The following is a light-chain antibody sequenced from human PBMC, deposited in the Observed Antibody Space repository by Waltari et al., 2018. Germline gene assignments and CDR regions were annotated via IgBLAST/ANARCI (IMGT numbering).Light chain of an antibody. Sequence: EIVLTQSPGTLSLSPGERPTLSFRASQSVSRHLAWSQQKPGQAPKLLIYGASIRATGIPDRFTGIGSGTDFSLTISSLEPEDFAIYFCQHYVRLPATFGQGTKVEIK. CDR1: QSVSRH. CDR2: GAS. CDR3: QHYVRLPAT. V-gene: IGKV3-20*01. J-gene: IGKJ1*01.